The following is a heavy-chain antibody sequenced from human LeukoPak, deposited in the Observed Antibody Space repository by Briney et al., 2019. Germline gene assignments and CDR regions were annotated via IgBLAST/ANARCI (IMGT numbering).Heavy chain of an antibody. J-gene: IGHJ3*02. Sequence: GDSVTVSCKASSSTLTNYGISWVRQAPGQGLEWMGWISAYNGNTNYAQNLQGRVTMTTDTSTNTAYMELRSLRSDDTAVYYCARDQDPGAFDIWGQGTMVTVSS. V-gene: IGHV1-18*01. CDR2: ISAYNGNT. CDR3: ARDQDPGAFDI. CDR1: SSTLTNYG.